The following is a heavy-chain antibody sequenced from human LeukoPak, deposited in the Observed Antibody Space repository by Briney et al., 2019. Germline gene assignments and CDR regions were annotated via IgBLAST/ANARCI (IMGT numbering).Heavy chain of an antibody. CDR1: SGSISGYY. CDR2: INHSGST. D-gene: IGHD6-13*01. V-gene: IGHV4-34*01. J-gene: IGHJ3*02. CDR3: ARGVRWAAAGLDAFDI. Sequence: SETLSLTCVVYSGSISGYYWSWIRQPAGKGLEPAGKGLEWIGKINHSGSTNYNPSLKSRVTISVDTSKNQFSLKLSSVTAADTAVYYCARGVRWAAAGLDAFDIWGQGTMVTVSS.